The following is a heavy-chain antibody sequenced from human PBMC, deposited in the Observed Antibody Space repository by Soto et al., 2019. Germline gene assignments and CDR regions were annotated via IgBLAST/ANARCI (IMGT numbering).Heavy chain of an antibody. CDR1: GGSFSGYY. Sequence: LSLTCAVYGGSFSGYYWSWIRQPPGKGLEWIGEINHSGSTNYNPSLKSRVTISVDTSKNQFSLKLSSVTAADTAVYYCARGYHPVYYYVSWSYPRGRNWFYPWGQGSLVTASS. J-gene: IGHJ5*02. D-gene: IGHD3-10*02. CDR2: INHSGST. CDR3: ARGYHPVYYYVSWSYPRGRNWFYP. V-gene: IGHV4-34*01.